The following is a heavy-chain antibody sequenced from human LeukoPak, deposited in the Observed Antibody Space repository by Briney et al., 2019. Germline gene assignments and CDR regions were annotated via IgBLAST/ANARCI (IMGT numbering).Heavy chain of an antibody. Sequence: GGSLRLSCAAFGFTFSSYGMHWVRQAPGKGLEWVAFIRYDGSNRYYADSVKGRFTISRDNSKNTLYLQMNSLRAEDTAVYYCARYSGYYDFALYYWGQGTLVTVSS. CDR3: ARYSGYYDFALYY. D-gene: IGHD5-12*01. J-gene: IGHJ4*02. CDR2: IRYDGSNR. CDR1: GFTFSSYG. V-gene: IGHV3-30*02.